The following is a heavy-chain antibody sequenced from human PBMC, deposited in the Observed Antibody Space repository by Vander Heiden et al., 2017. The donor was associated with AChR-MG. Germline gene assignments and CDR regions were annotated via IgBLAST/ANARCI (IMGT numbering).Heavy chain of an antibody. CDR3: ARESRSIHGYPGNDAFDI. CDR1: GFTFSSYS. J-gene: IGHJ3*02. Sequence: EVQLVESGGGLVKPGGSLRLSCAASGFTFSSYSMNWVRQAPGKGLEWVSSISSSSSYIYYADSVKGRFTISRDNAKNSLYLQMNSLRAEDTAVYYCARESRSIHGYPGNDAFDIWGQGTMVTVSS. V-gene: IGHV3-21*01. CDR2: ISSSSSYI. D-gene: IGHD5-12*01.